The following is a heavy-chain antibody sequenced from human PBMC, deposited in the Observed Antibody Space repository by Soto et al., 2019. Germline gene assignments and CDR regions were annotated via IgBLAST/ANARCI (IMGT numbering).Heavy chain of an antibody. CDR2: ISNTASCT. Sequence: GGSLRLSCAASGFTFSDYYMSWIRQAPGKGLEWLSYISNTASCTDYADSVKGRFSIARDNADNLLFLHMSSLRADDTAVYFCARGSHYYDSSGYPILDSFDIWGQGTMVTVSS. CDR1: GFTFSDYY. D-gene: IGHD3-22*01. CDR3: ARGSHYYDSSGYPILDSFDI. J-gene: IGHJ3*02. V-gene: IGHV3-11*06.